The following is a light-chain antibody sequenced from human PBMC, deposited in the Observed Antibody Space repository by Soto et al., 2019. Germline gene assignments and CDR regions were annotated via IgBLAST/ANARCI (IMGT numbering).Light chain of an antibody. J-gene: IGKJ4*01. CDR1: QDIRSS. CDR3: QQDSSWPLT. CDR2: GAS. Sequence: EIGMTQSPATLSVSPGERVTLSCMASQDIRSSLAWYQQKPGQAPRLLIYGASIRATGVPATFSGSGSGTEFTLSISSLQSEHLGVYYCQQDSSWPLTFGGGTKVDI. V-gene: IGKV3-15*01.